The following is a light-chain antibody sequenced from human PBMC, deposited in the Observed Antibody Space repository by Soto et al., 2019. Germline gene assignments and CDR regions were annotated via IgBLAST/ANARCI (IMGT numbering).Light chain of an antibody. CDR1: QSVTIY. J-gene: IGKJ5*01. Sequence: EIVLTQSPATRSLSPGERVTLSCRASQSVTIYLAWYQQRPGQAPRLLIYDTWNRATGIPDRFSGSGSGTDFTLTISKLEPEDFAVYYCQQRSNWPPITFGQGTRLEIK. V-gene: IGKV3-11*01. CDR3: QQRSNWPPIT. CDR2: DTW.